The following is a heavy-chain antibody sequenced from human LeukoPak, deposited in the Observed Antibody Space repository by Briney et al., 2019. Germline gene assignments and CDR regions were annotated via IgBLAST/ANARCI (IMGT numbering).Heavy chain of an antibody. D-gene: IGHD3-22*01. CDR3: ARARDYYDSSSYPNWFDP. CDR1: GYSISSGYY. J-gene: IGHJ5*02. Sequence: SETLSLTCAVSGYSISSGYYWGWIRQPPGKGLEWIASIYNSGSTYYNPSLKSRVTISVGTSKNQFSLKLSSVTAADTAVYYCARARDYYDSSSYPNWFDPWGQGTLVTVSS. CDR2: IYNSGST. V-gene: IGHV4-38-2*01.